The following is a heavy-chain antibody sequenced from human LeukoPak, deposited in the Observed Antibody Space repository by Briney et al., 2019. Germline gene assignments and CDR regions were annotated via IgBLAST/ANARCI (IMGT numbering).Heavy chain of an antibody. CDR3: ARGNRYCSGGSCPDY. J-gene: IGHJ4*02. CDR1: GYTFTSYG. Sequence: GASVKVSCKASGYTFTSYGISWVRQAPGQGLEWMGWISAYNGNTNFTQKLQGRVTMTTDTSTSTAYMELRSLRSEDTAVYYCARGNRYCSGGSCPDYWGQGTLVTVSS. D-gene: IGHD2-15*01. CDR2: ISAYNGNT. V-gene: IGHV1-18*01.